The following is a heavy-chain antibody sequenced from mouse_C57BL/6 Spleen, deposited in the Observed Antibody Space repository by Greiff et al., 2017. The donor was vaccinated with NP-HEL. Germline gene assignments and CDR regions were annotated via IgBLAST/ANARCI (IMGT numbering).Heavy chain of an antibody. D-gene: IGHD1-1*01. CDR2: ISYDGSN. CDR3: AREGGYGSSYGFDY. V-gene: IGHV3-6*01. J-gene: IGHJ2*01. CDR1: GYSITSGYY. Sequence: EVHLVESGPGLVKPSQSLSLTCSVTGYSITSGYYWNWIRQFPGNKLEWMGYISYDGSNNYNPSLKNRISITRDTSKNQFFLKLNSVTTEDTATYYCAREGGYGSSYGFDYWGQGTTLTVSS.